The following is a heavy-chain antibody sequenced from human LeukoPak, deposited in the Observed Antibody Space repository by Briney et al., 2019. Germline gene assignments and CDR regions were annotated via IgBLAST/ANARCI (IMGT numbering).Heavy chain of an antibody. V-gene: IGHV3-30-3*01. J-gene: IGHJ4*02. CDR3: AYSNYGFGPSSAPLDY. D-gene: IGHD4-11*01. Sequence: PGGSLRLSCAASGFTFSSYAMHWVRQAPGKGLEWVAVISYDGSNKYYADSVKGRFTISRDNSKNTLYLQMNSLRAEDTAVYYCAYSNYGFGPSSAPLDYWGQGTLVTVSS. CDR1: GFTFSSYA. CDR2: ISYDGSNK.